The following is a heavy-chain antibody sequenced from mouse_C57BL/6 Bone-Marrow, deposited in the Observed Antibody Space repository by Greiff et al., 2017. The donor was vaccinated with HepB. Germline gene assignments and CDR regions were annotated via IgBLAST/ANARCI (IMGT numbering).Heavy chain of an antibody. Sequence: QVQLQQSGAELARPGASVKMSCKASGYTFTSYTMHWVKQRPGQGLEWIGYINPSSGYTKYNQKFKDKATLTADKSSCTAYMHLSILTSEDSAVYYCARSSSGSCFACWGLGTLVTVSS. V-gene: IGHV1-4*01. J-gene: IGHJ3*01. CDR1: GYTFTSYT. CDR2: INPSSGYT. D-gene: IGHD3-2*02. CDR3: ARSSSGSCFAC.